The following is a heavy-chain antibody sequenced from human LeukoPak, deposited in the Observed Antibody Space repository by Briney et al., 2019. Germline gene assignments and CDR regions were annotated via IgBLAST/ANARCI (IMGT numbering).Heavy chain of an antibody. Sequence: GESLKISCKGSGYSFTSYWIGWVLQMPGKGLEWMGIIYPGDSDTRCSPSFQGQVTISADKSISTAYLQWSSLKASDTAMYYCARRLMYYYDPSGYDVAFDIWGQGTMVTVSS. J-gene: IGHJ3*02. D-gene: IGHD3-22*01. CDR2: IYPGDSDT. CDR3: ARRLMYYYDPSGYDVAFDI. CDR1: GYSFTSYW. V-gene: IGHV5-51*01.